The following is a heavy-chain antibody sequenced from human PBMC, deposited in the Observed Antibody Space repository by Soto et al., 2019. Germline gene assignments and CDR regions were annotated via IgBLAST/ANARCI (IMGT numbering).Heavy chain of an antibody. CDR2: IIPIFGTA. CDR1: GGTFSSYA. CDR3: ARGGVVPAASYAEYFQH. V-gene: IGHV1-69*01. Sequence: QVQLVQSGAEVKKPGSSVKVSCKASGGTFSSYAISWVRQAPGQGLEWMGGIIPIFGTANYAQKFQGRVTITADESTSTAYMELSSLRSDDTAVYYCARGGVVPAASYAEYFQHWGQGTLVTVSS. D-gene: IGHD2-2*01. J-gene: IGHJ1*01.